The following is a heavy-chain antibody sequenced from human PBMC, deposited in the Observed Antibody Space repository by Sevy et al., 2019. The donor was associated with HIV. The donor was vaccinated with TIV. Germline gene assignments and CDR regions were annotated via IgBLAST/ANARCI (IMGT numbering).Heavy chain of an antibody. D-gene: IGHD6-19*01. CDR3: ARDRIAVAGAYSSYYYDMDV. Sequence: GGSLRLSCAASGFTFSSYAMHWVRQAPGKGLEWVAVISYDGSNKYYADSVKGRFTISRDNSKNTLYLQMNSLRAEDTAGYYCARDRIAVAGAYSSYYYDMDVWGQGTTVTVSS. CDR1: GFTFSSYA. J-gene: IGHJ6*02. V-gene: IGHV3-30-3*01. CDR2: ISYDGSNK.